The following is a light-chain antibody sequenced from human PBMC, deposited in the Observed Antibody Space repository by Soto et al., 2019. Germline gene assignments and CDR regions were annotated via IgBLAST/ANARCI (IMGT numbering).Light chain of an antibody. J-gene: IGKJ1*01. CDR1: QSVSSN. Sequence: EIVMTQSPATLSVSPGERATLSCRASQSVSSNLAWYQQKPGQAPRLLIYGASTRADGIPARFSGSGSGTEFTITISSLQAEDFAVYYCQQYNNWPPWTFGQGTKVEIK. CDR2: GAS. V-gene: IGKV3-15*01. CDR3: QQYNNWPPWT.